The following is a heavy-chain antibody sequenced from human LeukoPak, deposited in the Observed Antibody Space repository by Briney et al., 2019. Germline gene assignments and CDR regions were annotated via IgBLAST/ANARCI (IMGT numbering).Heavy chain of an antibody. V-gene: IGHV4-34*01. CDR3: ARPTRYILNSSGWYRGVGYYFDY. J-gene: IGHJ4*02. Sequence: SETLSLTCAVYGGSFSGYYWSWIRQPPGKGLEWTGEINHSGSTNYNPSLKSRVTISVDTSKNQFSLKLSSVTAADTAVYYCARPTRYILNSSGWYRGVGYYFDYWGQGTLVTVSS. CDR1: GGSFSGYY. D-gene: IGHD6-19*01. CDR2: INHSGST.